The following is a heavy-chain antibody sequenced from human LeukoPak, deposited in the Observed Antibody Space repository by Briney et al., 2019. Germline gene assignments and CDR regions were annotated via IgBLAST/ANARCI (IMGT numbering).Heavy chain of an antibody. V-gene: IGHV3-53*01. CDR2: IYSGGST. Sequence: GGSLRLSCAASGFTVSSNYMSWVRQAPGKGLEWVSVIYSGGSTYYADSVKGRFTISRDNSKNTLYLQMNSLRAEDTAVYYCARDSVLIAAAATGWFDPWGQGTLVTVSS. J-gene: IGHJ5*02. CDR3: ARDSVLIAAAATGWFDP. CDR1: GFTVSSNY. D-gene: IGHD6-13*01.